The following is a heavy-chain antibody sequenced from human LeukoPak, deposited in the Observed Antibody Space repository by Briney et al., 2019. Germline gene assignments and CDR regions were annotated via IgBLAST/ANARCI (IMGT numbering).Heavy chain of an antibody. CDR3: ARSFRHYYDSSGFDY. CDR1: GYTFTGYY. Sequence: ASVKVSCKASGYTFTGYYMHWVRQAPGQGLEWMGWINPNSGGTNYAQKFQGRVTMTRDTSISTAYMELSRLRSDDTAVYYCARSFRHYYDSSGFDYWGQGTLVTVSS. V-gene: IGHV1-2*02. J-gene: IGHJ4*02. CDR2: INPNSGGT. D-gene: IGHD3-22*01.